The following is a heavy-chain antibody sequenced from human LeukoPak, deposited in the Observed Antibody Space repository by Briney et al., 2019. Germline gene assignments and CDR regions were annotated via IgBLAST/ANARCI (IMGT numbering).Heavy chain of an antibody. CDR3: ARDLLWFGELFVP. Sequence: GGSLRLSCAASGFTFSSYSMNRVRQAPGKGLEWVSSISSSSSYIYYADSVKGRFTISRDNAKNSLYLQMNSLRAEDTAVYYCARDLLWFGELFVPWGQGTLVTASS. V-gene: IGHV3-21*01. CDR1: GFTFSSYS. J-gene: IGHJ5*02. D-gene: IGHD3-10*01. CDR2: ISSSSSYI.